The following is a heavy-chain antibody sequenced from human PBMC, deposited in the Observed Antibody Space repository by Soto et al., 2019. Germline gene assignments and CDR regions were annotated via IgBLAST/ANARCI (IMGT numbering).Heavy chain of an antibody. CDR1: GYTFTSYA. CDR2: INAGNGNT. J-gene: IGHJ4*02. Sequence: ASVKVSCKASGYTFTSYAMHWVRLAPGQRLEWMGWINAGNGNTKYSQKFQGRVTITRDTSASTAYMELSSLRSEDTAVYYCATGYSSGWYRGELFDCWGQGTLVTVSS. V-gene: IGHV1-3*01. D-gene: IGHD6-19*01. CDR3: ATGYSSGWYRGELFDC.